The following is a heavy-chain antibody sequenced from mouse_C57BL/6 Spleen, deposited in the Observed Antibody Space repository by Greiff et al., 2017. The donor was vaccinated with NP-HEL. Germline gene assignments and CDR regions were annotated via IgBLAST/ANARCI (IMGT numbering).Heavy chain of an antibody. V-gene: IGHV1-64*01. CDR3: ARRGNCDFDY. D-gene: IGHD2-1*01. CDR1: GYTFTSYW. Sequence: VQLQQPGAELVKPGASVKLSCKASGYTFTSYWMHWVKQRPGQGLEWIGMIHPNSGSTNYNEKFKSKATLTVDKSSSTAYLQLSSVTSEDTAVYYRARRGNCDFDYWGQGTTLTVSS. CDR2: IHPNSGST. J-gene: IGHJ2*01.